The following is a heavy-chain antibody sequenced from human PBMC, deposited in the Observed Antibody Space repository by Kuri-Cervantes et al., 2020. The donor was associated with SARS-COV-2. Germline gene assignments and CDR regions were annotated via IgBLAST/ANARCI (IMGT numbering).Heavy chain of an antibody. D-gene: IGHD3-9*01. CDR2: MNPNSGNT. CDR1: GYTFTSYD. V-gene: IGHV1-8*03. J-gene: IGHJ4*02. CDR3: ARVSYDILTGYYLSPTFDY. Sequence: ASVKVSCKASGYTFTSYDINWVRQATGQGLEWMGWMNPNSGNTGYAQKFQGRVTITRNTSISTAYMELSSLRSEDTAVYYCARVSYDILTGYYLSPTFDYWGQGTLVTVSS.